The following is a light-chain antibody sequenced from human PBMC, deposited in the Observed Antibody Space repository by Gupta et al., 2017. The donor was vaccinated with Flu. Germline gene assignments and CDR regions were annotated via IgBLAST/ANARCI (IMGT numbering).Light chain of an antibody. V-gene: IGKV1-39*01. CDR2: AAS. CDR3: QQFNSTPFT. CDR1: QSISSY. J-gene: IGKJ2*01. Sequence: IQMTQSPSSLSASVGDRVTITCRASQSISSYLHWYQQKPGKAPKLLIYAASSLQSGVPSRFSGSGSGTDFALTISSLQPEDFATYYCQQFNSTPFTFGQGTXLEIK.